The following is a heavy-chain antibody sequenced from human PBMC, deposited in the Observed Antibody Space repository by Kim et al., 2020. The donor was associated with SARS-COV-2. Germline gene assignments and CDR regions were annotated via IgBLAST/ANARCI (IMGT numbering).Heavy chain of an antibody. V-gene: IGHV1-69*13. CDR3: ARVPIEFPHSPVHEHF. Sequence: SVKVSCKASGGTFSSYGISWVRQAPGQGLEWMGGIIADNGQAKNAQKLQDRVTISADASASTAYMELRSLRSDDTAVYYCARVPIEFPHSPVHEHF. CDR2: IIADNGQA. CDR1: GGTFSSYG. D-gene: IGHD2-15*01. J-gene: IGHJ2*01.